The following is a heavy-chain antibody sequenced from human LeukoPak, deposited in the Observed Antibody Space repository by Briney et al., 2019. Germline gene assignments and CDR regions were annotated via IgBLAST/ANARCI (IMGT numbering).Heavy chain of an antibody. D-gene: IGHD3-9*01. V-gene: IGHV3-23*01. J-gene: IGHJ4*02. CDR1: GFTFSSFA. Sequence: GGSLRLSCAASGFTFSSFAMNWVRLAPGKGLEWVSAIIASGGATYYADSVKGRFTVSRDNSKSTLYLQMNSLRAEDTALYYCAKWGDYDVLTGYYVPDYWGQGTLVTVSS. CDR2: IIASGGAT. CDR3: AKWGDYDVLTGYYVPDY.